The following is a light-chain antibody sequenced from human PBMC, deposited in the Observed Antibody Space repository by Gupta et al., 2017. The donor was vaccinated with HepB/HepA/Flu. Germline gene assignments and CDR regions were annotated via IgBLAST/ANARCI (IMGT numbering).Light chain of an antibody. CDR2: DAS. J-gene: IGKJ3*01. Sequence: DIQMTQSPSSLSASVGDRVTITCQASQDINNYLNWYQQKPGKAPKLLIYDASNLETGVPSRFSGSGPGTDFTFTISSLQPEDIATYYCQQYDNLPLTFGPGTEVDF. CDR1: QDINNY. V-gene: IGKV1-33*01. CDR3: QQYDNLPLT.